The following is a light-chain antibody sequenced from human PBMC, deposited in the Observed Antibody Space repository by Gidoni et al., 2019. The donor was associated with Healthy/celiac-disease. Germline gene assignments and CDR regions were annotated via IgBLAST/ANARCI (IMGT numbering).Light chain of an antibody. CDR2: AAS. V-gene: IGKV1-8*01. Sequence: AIRRTQSISSSSASTGDRLTITCRASQGISSYVAWYHQKPGKAPKLLIYAASTLQSGVPSRFSGSGSGTDFTLTISCLQSEDFATYYCQQYYSYPSITFGQGTRLEIK. CDR1: QGISSY. CDR3: QQYYSYPSIT. J-gene: IGKJ5*01.